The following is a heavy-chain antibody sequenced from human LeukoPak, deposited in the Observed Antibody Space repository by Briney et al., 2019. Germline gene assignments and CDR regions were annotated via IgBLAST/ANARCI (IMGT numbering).Heavy chain of an antibody. CDR2: ICSSGGST. V-gene: IGHV3-23*01. Sequence: PGGSLRLSSAASGFTCSSDGMVWVGQAPGKGLEWVSGICSSGGSTYYAASERGRFTISRDNSKNTLYLQMNSLRAEDTAVYYCAKDYCSGGSCYSGVPDYWGQGTLVTVSS. CDR3: AKDYCSGGSCYSGVPDY. J-gene: IGHJ4*02. D-gene: IGHD2-15*01. CDR1: GFTCSSDG.